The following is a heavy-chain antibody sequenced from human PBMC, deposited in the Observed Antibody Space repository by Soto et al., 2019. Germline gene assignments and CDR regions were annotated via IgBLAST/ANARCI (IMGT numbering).Heavy chain of an antibody. D-gene: IGHD2-21*01. V-gene: IGHV4-4*07. CDR1: GGSLSSYY. Sequence: SETLSLTCTVSGGSLSSYYWSWIRQPAGKGLEWIGRIYTSGITNYNPSLMNRVTLSVDTSKNQFSLKLTSVTAADTAVYYCARTAARFPAPFDYWGPGTLVTVSS. J-gene: IGHJ4*02. CDR3: ARTAARFPAPFDY. CDR2: IYTSGIT.